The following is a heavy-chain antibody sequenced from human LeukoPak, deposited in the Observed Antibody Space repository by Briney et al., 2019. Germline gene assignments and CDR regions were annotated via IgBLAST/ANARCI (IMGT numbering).Heavy chain of an antibody. CDR2: IKEDGSVK. CDR3: ARVSARYYDGSGYSSIDF. D-gene: IGHD3-22*01. V-gene: IGHV3-7*01. Sequence: PGGSLRLSCAATGLSFNTYWMTWVRQAPGKGLEWVANIKEDGSVKYYAASVKGRFTISRDNARNSLYLQMDSLRAEDTAVYYCARVSARYYDGSGYSSIDFWGQGTVVTVSS. J-gene: IGHJ4*02. CDR1: GLSFNTYW.